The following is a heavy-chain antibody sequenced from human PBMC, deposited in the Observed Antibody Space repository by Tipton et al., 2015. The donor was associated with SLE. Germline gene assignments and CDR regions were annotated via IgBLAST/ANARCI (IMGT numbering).Heavy chain of an antibody. CDR3: ARDQRGYDILTGYSPFDY. V-gene: IGHV4-34*01. CDR2: INHSGST. CDR1: GGSFSGYY. D-gene: IGHD3-9*01. Sequence: TLSLTCAVYGGSFSGYYWSWIRQPPGKGLEWIGEINHSGSTNYNPSLKSRVTISVDTSKNQFSLKLSSVTAADTAVYYCARDQRGYDILTGYSPFDYWGQGTLVTVSS. J-gene: IGHJ4*02.